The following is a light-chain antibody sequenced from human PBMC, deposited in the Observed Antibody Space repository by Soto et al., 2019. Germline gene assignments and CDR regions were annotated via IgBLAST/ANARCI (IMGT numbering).Light chain of an antibody. J-gene: IGKJ5*01. Sequence: DIQMTQSPSTLSASVGDRVSITCRASHYIITFLAWYQHKPGKAPKLLISEASTLQSGVPSRFSGSGSGTEFTLTISGLLPEDFAAYHCQQLYTLPFTFGQGTRLEIK. CDR3: QQLYTLPFT. CDR1: HYIITF. CDR2: EAS. V-gene: IGKV1-9*01.